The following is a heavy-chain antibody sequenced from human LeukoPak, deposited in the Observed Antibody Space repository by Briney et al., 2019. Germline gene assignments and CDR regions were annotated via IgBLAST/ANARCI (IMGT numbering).Heavy chain of an antibody. J-gene: IGHJ6*03. D-gene: IGHD6-25*01. CDR2: INHSGST. V-gene: IGHV4-34*01. CDR3: ARAARDVYYYYMDV. CDR1: GGSFSGYY. Sequence: SETLSLTCAVYGGSFSGYYWSWIRQPPGKGLEWIGEINHSGSTNYNPSLKSRVTISVDTSKNQFSLKLSSVTAADTAVYYCARAARDVYYYYMDVWGKGTTVTVSS.